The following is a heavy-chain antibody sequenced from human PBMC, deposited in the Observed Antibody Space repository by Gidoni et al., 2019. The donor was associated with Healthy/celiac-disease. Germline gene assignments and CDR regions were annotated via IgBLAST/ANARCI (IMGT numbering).Heavy chain of an antibody. V-gene: IGHV3-30-3*01. J-gene: IGHJ3*02. Sequence: QVQLVESGGGVVQPGSSLRLSCAASGFTFSRYAMHWVRQAPGKGLEWVAVISYDGSNKYYADSVKGRFTISRDNSKNTLYLQMNSLRAEDTAVYYCARDQYYYDSSGYRTFDIWGQGTMVTVSS. CDR2: ISYDGSNK. CDR3: ARDQYYYDSSGYRTFDI. D-gene: IGHD3-22*01. CDR1: GFTFSRYA.